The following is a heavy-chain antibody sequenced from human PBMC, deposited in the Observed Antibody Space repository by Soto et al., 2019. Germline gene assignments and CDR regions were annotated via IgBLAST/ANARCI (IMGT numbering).Heavy chain of an antibody. CDR3: ARDGAEYYDILTGPQYYFDY. Sequence: GPPVKVSCKASGYTFTGYYMHWVRQAPGQGLEWMGWINPNSGGTNYAQKFQGRVTMTRDTSISTAYMELSRLRSDDTAVYYCARDGAEYYDILTGPQYYFDYWGQGTLVTVSS. J-gene: IGHJ4*02. D-gene: IGHD3-9*01. CDR1: GYTFTGYY. CDR2: INPNSGGT. V-gene: IGHV1-2*02.